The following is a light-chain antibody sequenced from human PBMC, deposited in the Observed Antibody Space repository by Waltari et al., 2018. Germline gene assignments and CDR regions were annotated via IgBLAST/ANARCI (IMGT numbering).Light chain of an antibody. J-gene: IGKJ2*01. V-gene: IGKV1-5*03. Sequence: TCRARQSIGTWLAWFQQKPGKAPKLLIYKASTLESGVPSRFSGSGSGTEFTLTISSLQPEDFATYYCQHYSSYPYTFGQGTKLEIK. CDR2: KAS. CDR3: QHYSSYPYT. CDR1: QSIGTW.